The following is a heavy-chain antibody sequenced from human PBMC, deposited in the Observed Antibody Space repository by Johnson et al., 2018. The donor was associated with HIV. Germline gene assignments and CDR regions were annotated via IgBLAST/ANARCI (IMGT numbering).Heavy chain of an antibody. D-gene: IGHD3-10*01. Sequence: EVQLVESGGGLVQTGRSLRLSCIGFGFTSGDYSMHWVRQAPGRGLEWVGFIRSKAYGGTPEYAASVTGRFTISGDESRNIAYLQMDSLKTEDTAVYYCSSRPHGSGRPLDIWGQGTLVTVSS. CDR3: SSRPHGSGRPLDI. V-gene: IGHV3-49*04. J-gene: IGHJ3*02. CDR2: IRSKAYGGTP. CDR1: GFTSGDYS.